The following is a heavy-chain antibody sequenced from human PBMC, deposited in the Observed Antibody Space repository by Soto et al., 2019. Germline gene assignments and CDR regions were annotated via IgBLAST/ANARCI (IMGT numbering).Heavy chain of an antibody. J-gene: IGHJ4*02. CDR2: IDPKSGGT. V-gene: IGHV1-2*02. Sequence: QLQLVQSGAKVTKPGASVKVSCRISGPTFITYFIHWVRQAPGQGLEWMGWIDPKSGGTTYEQKFRGRVTMTRDTSINTAYMDLNRLTSDDTAMYYCARVSVDVPEWGQGTLITVSS. CDR3: ARVSVDVPE. D-gene: IGHD5-12*01. CDR1: GPTFITYF.